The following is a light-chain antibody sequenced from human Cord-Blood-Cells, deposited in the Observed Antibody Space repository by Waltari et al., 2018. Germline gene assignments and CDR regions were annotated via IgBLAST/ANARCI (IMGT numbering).Light chain of an antibody. CDR2: DVS. CDR1: SSDVGGYNY. J-gene: IGLJ3*02. CDR3: SSYTSSSTLV. V-gene: IGLV2-14*01. Sequence: QSALTQPASVSGSPGQSITISCTGTSSDVGGYNYVSGYHQHPGNTPQLMIYDVSNRPSGVSNRCAGSKSGNTASLTISGLQAEDEADYYCSSYTSSSTLVFGGGTKLTVL.